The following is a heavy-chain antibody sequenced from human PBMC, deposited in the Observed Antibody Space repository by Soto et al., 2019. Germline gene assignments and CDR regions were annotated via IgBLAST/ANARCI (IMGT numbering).Heavy chain of an antibody. Sequence: EVQLLESGGGLVQPGGSLRLSCAASGFTFSSYAMSWVRQAPGKGLELVTAISGSGGSTYYADSVKGRFTISRDNSKDTLYMQRNSVRAEDTAVYYCAKEGISWGYCSGGSGIDFDYWGQGTLVTVSS. CDR1: GFTFSSYA. J-gene: IGHJ4*02. V-gene: IGHV3-23*01. CDR3: AKEGISWGYCSGGSGIDFDY. CDR2: ISGSGGST. D-gene: IGHD2-15*01.